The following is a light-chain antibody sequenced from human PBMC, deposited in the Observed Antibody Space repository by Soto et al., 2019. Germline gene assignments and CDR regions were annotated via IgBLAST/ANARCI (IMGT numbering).Light chain of an antibody. CDR3: QQYHRSSRT. Sequence: DIHMTQSPSSFSASVLDRFTITCRANESVNIWLAWYQQKPGQAPKLLIQKASTLQSGVPSRFGGGGSGTEFTLTISNLQPEDFATYYCQQYHRSSRTFGQGTKVDIK. V-gene: IGKV1-5*03. J-gene: IGKJ1*01. CDR2: KAS. CDR1: ESVNIW.